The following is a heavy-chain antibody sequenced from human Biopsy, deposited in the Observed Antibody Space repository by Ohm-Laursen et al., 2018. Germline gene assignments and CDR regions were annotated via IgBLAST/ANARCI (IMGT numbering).Heavy chain of an antibody. V-gene: IGHV4-59*01. CDR2: IYYSGTT. D-gene: IGHD2-21*02. CDR1: GRPISSYY. J-gene: IGHJ4*02. Sequence: LSLTCSVSGRPISSYYWNWIRQPPGKGLEWIGYIYYSGTTEYSPYLKSRVTISIDKSKNQFFLKLSSVTAEDTAVYYCARDDAVTVIRGLYYWGQGALVTVSS. CDR3: ARDDAVTVIRGLYY.